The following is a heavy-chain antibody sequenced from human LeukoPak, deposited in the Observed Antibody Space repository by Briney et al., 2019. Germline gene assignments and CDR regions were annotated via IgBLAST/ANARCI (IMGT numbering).Heavy chain of an antibody. J-gene: IGHJ6*02. CDR1: GFTFSSYG. CDR3: AKYLLYTLKAPASYHYHHKHV. D-gene: IGHD2-2*01. CDR2: ISYDGSNK. V-gene: IGHV3-30*18. Sequence: GGSLRLSCAASGFTFSSYGMHWVRQAPGKGLEWVAVISYDGSNKYYADSVKGRFTISRDNSKNTLYLQMNSLRAEDTAVYYCAKYLLYTLKAPASYHYHHKHVRVQTTTDT.